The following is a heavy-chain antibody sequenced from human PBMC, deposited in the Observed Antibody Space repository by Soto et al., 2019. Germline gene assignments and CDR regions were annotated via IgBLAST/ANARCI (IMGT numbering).Heavy chain of an antibody. CDR2: IIPMFGTP. CDR1: GGTFSKYS. J-gene: IGHJ4*02. CDR3: ARQFDYDISGYYYAY. V-gene: IGHV1-69*13. D-gene: IGHD3-22*01. Sequence: SVKVSCMASGGTFSKYSISWVRQAPGQGLEWMGGIIPMFGTPNYARKFEGRVTITADESTSTTYMELSSLRSEDTAVYYCARQFDYDISGYYYAYWGQGTLVTVSS.